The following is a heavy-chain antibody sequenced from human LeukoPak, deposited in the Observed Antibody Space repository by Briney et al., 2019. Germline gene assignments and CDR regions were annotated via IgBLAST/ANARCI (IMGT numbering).Heavy chain of an antibody. V-gene: IGHV4-38-2*02. CDR3: ASHDYGGNSALRY. CDR1: GYSISSGYY. CDR2: IYHSGST. D-gene: IGHD4-23*01. Sequence: SETLSLTCIVSGYSISSGYYWGWIRQPPGKGLEWIGSIYHSGSTYYNPSLKSRVTISVDTSKNQFSLKLSSVTAADTAVYYCASHDYGGNSALRYWGQGTLVTVSS. J-gene: IGHJ4*02.